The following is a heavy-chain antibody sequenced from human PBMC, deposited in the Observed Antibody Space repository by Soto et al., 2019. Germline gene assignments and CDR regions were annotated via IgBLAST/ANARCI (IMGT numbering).Heavy chain of an antibody. CDR3: ARVEFGGSSGYAFDI. D-gene: IGHD2-15*01. J-gene: IGHJ3*02. Sequence: QVQLVESGGGVVQPGRSLRLSCAASGFTFTNYGMHWVRQAPGKGLEWVGFISYDGSDERYADSVRGRFTISRDNSKNTVNVLINSLRVEDTAVYYCARVEFGGSSGYAFDIWGQGTMVTVSS. CDR2: ISYDGSDE. CDR1: GFTFTNYG. V-gene: IGHV3-30*04.